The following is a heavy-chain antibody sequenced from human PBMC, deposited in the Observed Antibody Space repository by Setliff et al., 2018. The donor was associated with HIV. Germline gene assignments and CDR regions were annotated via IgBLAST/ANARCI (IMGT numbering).Heavy chain of an antibody. D-gene: IGHD3-10*01. J-gene: IGHJ4*02. CDR2: ILPVSGAA. Sequence: SVKVSCKASGDTFNNYAIGWVRQAPGQGLEWMGGILPVSGAANYAQKFQGRVTITTDESTSTAYMELSSLRSEDTAVYYCARETQYGPFDYWGQGTLVTVSS. CDR1: GDTFNNYA. V-gene: IGHV1-69*05. CDR3: ARETQYGPFDY.